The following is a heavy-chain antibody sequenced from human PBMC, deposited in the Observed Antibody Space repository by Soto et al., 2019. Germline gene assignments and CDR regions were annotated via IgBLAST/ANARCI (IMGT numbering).Heavy chain of an antibody. J-gene: IGHJ5*02. Sequence: SETLSLTCTVSGGFISSGGYYWSWIRQHPGKGLEWIGYIYYSGSTYYNPSLKSRVTISVDTSKNQFSLKLSSVTAADTAVYYCARVQGYSYGWRSNWFDPWGQGTLVTVSS. CDR2: IYYSGST. CDR3: ARVQGYSYGWRSNWFDP. D-gene: IGHD5-18*01. V-gene: IGHV4-31*03. CDR1: GGFISSGGYY.